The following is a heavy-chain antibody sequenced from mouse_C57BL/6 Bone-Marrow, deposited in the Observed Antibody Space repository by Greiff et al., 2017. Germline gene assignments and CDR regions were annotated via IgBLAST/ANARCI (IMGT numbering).Heavy chain of an antibody. J-gene: IGHJ3*01. Sequence: EVKLMESGGGLVQPGGSLKLSCAASGFTFSDYGMAWVRQAPRKGPEWVAFISNLAYSIYYADTATGRFTISRENAKNTLYLEMSSLRSEDTAMYYCARHGASAYWGQGTLVTVSA. CDR3: ARHGASAY. CDR1: GFTFSDYG. V-gene: IGHV5-15*01. CDR2: ISNLAYSI.